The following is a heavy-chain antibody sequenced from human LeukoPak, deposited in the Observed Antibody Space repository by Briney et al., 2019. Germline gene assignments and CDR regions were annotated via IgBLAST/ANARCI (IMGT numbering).Heavy chain of an antibody. CDR1: GFTLSSHS. CDR3: ARGGLEPVDC. CDR2: ISSSSSCI. D-gene: IGHD1-1*01. J-gene: IGHJ4*02. Sequence: PGGSLRLSCAAYGFTLSSHSMNWVRQAPGKGLEWVSSISSSSSCIHSADSVKGRLTISRDNAKNTLYLQMSSLKADDTAVYYCARGGLEPVDCWGQGTLVTV. V-gene: IGHV3-21*01.